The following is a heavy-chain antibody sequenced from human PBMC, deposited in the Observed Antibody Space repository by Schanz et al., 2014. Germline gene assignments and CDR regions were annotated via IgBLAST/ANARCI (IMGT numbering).Heavy chain of an antibody. Sequence: EVQLVESGGGVVRPGGSLRLSCAASGFVFRTFAMYWVRQAPGKGLEWVSYISSSSSTIYYADSVKGRFTISRDNAKNSLYLQMNSLRAEDTGVYYCARGREVVAKIFDVWGQGTMVTVSS. D-gene: IGHD3-22*01. CDR1: GFVFRTFA. CDR3: ARGREVVAKIFDV. J-gene: IGHJ3*01. V-gene: IGHV3-48*01. CDR2: ISSSSSTI.